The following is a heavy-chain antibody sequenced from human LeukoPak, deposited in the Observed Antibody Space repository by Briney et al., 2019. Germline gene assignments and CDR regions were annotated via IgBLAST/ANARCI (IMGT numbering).Heavy chain of an antibody. CDR1: GFTFDDYG. Sequence: GGSLRLSCAASGFTFDDYGMSWVRQAPGKGLEWVSGINWNGGSTGYADSVKGRFTISRDNSKNTLYLQMNSLRAEDTAVYYCARGLLDRYYFDYWGQGTLVTVSS. CDR3: ARGLLDRYYFDY. D-gene: IGHD1-1*01. V-gene: IGHV3-20*04. J-gene: IGHJ4*02. CDR2: INWNGGST.